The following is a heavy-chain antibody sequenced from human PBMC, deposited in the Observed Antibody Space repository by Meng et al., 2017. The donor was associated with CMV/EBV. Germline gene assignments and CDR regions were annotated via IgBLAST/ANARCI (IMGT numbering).Heavy chain of an antibody. Sequence: GGSLRLSCAASGFTFDDYAMHWVRQAPGKGLEWVSGISWNSGSIGYADSVKGRFTISRDNAKNSLYLQMNSLRAEDTALYYRAKDIKKADYYGSGFYGMDVWGQGTTVTVSS. CDR3: AKDIKKADYYGSGFYGMDV. CDR1: GFTFDDYA. J-gene: IGHJ6*02. CDR2: ISWNSGSI. D-gene: IGHD3-10*01. V-gene: IGHV3-9*01.